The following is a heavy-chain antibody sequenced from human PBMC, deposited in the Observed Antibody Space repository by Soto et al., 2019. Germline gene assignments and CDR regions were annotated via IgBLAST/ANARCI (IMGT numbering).Heavy chain of an antibody. V-gene: IGHV3-7*05. CDR1: GFTFSSYW. Sequence: EVQLVESGGGLVQPGGSLRLSCAASGFTFSSYWMSWVRQAPGKGLEWVANIKQDGSEKYYVDSVKGRFTISRDNAKNSLYLQMNSLTAEDTAVYYCARDMGRGSSGWYDIQSYYYYGMDVWGQGTTVTVSS. J-gene: IGHJ6*02. CDR3: ARDMGRGSSGWYDIQSYYYYGMDV. D-gene: IGHD6-19*01. CDR2: IKQDGSEK.